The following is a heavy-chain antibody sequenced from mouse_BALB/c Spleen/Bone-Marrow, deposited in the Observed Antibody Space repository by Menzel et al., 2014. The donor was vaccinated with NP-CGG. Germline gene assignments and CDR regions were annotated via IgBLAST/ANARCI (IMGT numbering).Heavy chain of an antibody. J-gene: IGHJ4*01. V-gene: IGHV2-2*02. Sequence: QVQLKESGPGLVQPSQSLSITCTVSGFSLTSYGVHWVRQSPGKGLEWLGVIWSGGSTDYNAAFISRLSITKDNSKSQVFFKMNSLQANDTAIYYCASNWDYAMDYWGQGTSVTVSS. CDR1: GFSLTSYG. CDR3: ASNWDYAMDY. D-gene: IGHD4-1*01. CDR2: IWSGGST.